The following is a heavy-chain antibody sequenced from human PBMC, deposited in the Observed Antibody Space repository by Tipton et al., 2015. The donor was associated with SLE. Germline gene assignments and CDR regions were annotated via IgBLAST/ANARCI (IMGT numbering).Heavy chain of an antibody. D-gene: IGHD1-26*01. Sequence: GSLRLSCAASGFTFSSYEMKWVRQAPGKGLEWVSYISSSGNTIYYADSVKGRFTISRDNAKNSLYLQMNSLRAEDTAVYYCARSGPSGSYGVDYWGQGTLVTVSS. V-gene: IGHV3-48*03. J-gene: IGHJ4*02. CDR2: ISSSGNTI. CDR3: ARSGPSGSYGVDY. CDR1: GFTFSSYE.